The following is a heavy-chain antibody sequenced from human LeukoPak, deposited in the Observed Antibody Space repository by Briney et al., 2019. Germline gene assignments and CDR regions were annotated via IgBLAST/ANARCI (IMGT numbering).Heavy chain of an antibody. D-gene: IGHD1-1*01. Sequence: SETLSLTCTVSGGSISSSSYYWGWIRQPPGTGLEWIGSIYYSGSTYYNPPLKSRVTISVDTSKNQFSLKLSSVTAADTAVYYCARLEWAQGWYFDYWGQGTLVTVSS. CDR1: GGSISSSSYY. CDR3: ARLEWAQGWYFDY. CDR2: IYYSGST. V-gene: IGHV4-39*01. J-gene: IGHJ4*02.